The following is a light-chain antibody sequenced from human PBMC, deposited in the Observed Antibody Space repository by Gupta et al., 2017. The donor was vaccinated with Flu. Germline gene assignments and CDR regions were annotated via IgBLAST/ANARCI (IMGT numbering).Light chain of an antibody. V-gene: IGKV1-5*03. CDR2: KEA. J-gene: IGKJ1*01. CDR3: QQYRNNSWT. Sequence: PSTLSAFVGDRVTITCRASQSISSWLVGYQQKQGKDPKRLINKEASLESGGPPRCSGGGSGTEDTLTISSLQPDDFATDYCQQYRNNSWTFGRGTKVEIK. CDR1: QSISSW.